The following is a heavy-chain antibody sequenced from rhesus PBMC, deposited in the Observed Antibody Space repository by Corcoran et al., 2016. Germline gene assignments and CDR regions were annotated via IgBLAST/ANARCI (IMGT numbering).Heavy chain of an antibody. Sequence: QVQLQESGPGLVKPSETLSLTCAVSGYSISRGYYWGWIRQPPGKGLEYIVYISVSSGSTCYNPSLKCRVTISTDTSKNQFALKLSSVTAADTAVYYCARDYSGSYFRGYVEYWGQGVLVTVSS. CDR2: ISVSSGST. J-gene: IGHJ4*01. V-gene: IGHV4-99*02. CDR1: GYSISRGYY. D-gene: IGHD3-16*01. CDR3: ARDYSGSYFRGYVEY.